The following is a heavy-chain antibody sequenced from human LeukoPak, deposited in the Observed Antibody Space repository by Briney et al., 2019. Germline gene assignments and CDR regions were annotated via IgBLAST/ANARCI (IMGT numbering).Heavy chain of an antibody. J-gene: IGHJ4*02. V-gene: IGHV4-34*01. Sequence: KPSETLSLTCAVYGGSFSGYYWSWIRQPPGKGLEWIGEINHSGSTNYNPSLKSRVTISVDTSKNQFSLKLSSVTAADTAVYYCARGLRMREPLRFWGQGTLVTVSS. CDR3: ARGLRMREPLRF. D-gene: IGHD3-16*01. CDR2: INHSGST. CDR1: GGSFSGYY.